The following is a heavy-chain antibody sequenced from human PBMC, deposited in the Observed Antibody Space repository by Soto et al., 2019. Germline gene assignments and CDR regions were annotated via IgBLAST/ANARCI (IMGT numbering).Heavy chain of an antibody. Sequence: GESLKISCKASGYKFTTFWLNWVRQTPGKGLEWLGRIDPTDSFTNYSPPFEGHVTISVDRSISTAYLQWNSLQASDTAIYYCARPASGGSRDAFDVWGQGTTVTVAS. D-gene: IGHD2-15*01. CDR1: GYKFTTFW. V-gene: IGHV5-10-1*01. J-gene: IGHJ3*01. CDR3: ARPASGGSRDAFDV. CDR2: IDPTDSFT.